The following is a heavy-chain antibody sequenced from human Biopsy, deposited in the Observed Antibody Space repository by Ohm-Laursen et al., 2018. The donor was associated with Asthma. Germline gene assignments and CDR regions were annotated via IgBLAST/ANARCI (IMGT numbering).Heavy chain of an antibody. V-gene: IGHV4-31*03. D-gene: IGHD2-15*01. Sequence: TLSLTCSVSGGSISSGGYYWSWIRQHPGKGLEWIGYIYYSGSTYYNPSLKSRVTISVDTSKNQFSLKLSSVTAADTAVYYCVIVFFFFFFFFFFFFYYYGMDVWGQGTTVTVSS. CDR1: GGSISSGGYY. J-gene: IGHJ6*02. CDR2: IYYSGST. CDR3: VIVFFFFFFFFFFFFYYYGMDV.